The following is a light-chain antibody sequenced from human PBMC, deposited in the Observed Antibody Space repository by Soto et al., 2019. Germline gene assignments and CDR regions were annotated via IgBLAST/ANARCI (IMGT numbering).Light chain of an antibody. J-gene: IGKJ2*01. CDR2: GAS. CDR1: QSVSSSY. CDR3: QQYGSSPPYT. V-gene: IGKV3-20*01. Sequence: EIVLTQSPGTLSLSPGERATLSCRASQSVSSSYLAWYQQKPGQAPRLLIYGASSRAIGIPDRFSGSGSGTDFTLTISSLEPEDFAVYYCQQYGSSPPYTFGQGTKLEIK.